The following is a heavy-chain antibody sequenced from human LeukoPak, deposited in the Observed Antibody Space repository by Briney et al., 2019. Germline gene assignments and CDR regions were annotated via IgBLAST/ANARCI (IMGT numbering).Heavy chain of an antibody. D-gene: IGHD3-16*02. CDR3: AHEGDYDYVWGSYRYIVY. J-gene: IGHJ4*02. CDR2: IYLNDGK. V-gene: IGHV2-5*01. CDR1: GFALSTSGMG. Sequence: SGLTLVKPTPTLTLTCTFLGFALSTSGMGVGWVRHPPGNGREWLALIYLNDGKRYSPSLKSRLTSTKDTSKKQVVLTTTNMDSVDTARYYCAHEGDYDYVWGSYRYIVYWGEGTLVTVSS.